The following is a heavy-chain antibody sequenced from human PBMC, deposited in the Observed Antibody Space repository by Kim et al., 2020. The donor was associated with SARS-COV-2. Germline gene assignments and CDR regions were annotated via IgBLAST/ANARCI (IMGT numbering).Heavy chain of an antibody. D-gene: IGHD6-19*01. J-gene: IGHJ4*02. CDR3: AKDSGSGQWLVL. CDR1: GFTFSSYG. CDR2: ISYDGSNK. Sequence: GGSLRLSCAASGFTFSSYGMHWVRQAPGKGLEWVAVISYDGSNKYYADSVKGRFTISRDNSKNTLYLQMNSLRAEDTAVYYCAKDSGSGQWLVLWGQGTLVTVSS. V-gene: IGHV3-30*18.